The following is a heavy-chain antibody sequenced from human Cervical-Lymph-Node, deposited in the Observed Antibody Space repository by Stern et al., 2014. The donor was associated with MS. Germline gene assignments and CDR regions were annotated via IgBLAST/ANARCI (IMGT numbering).Heavy chain of an antibody. D-gene: IGHD3-9*01. CDR2: LHYSGTS. CDR1: GDTVTSGHYY. J-gene: IGHJ6*02. CDR3: ATAPYHLLFTGLDV. Sequence: QVQLQESGPGLVKPSETLSLSCSVSGDTVTSGHYYWTWIRQAPGKGLEWIGNLHYSGTSNSNPSLKSRFSMSVDTSTNRVSLKLKSVTAADTAVYYCATAPYHLLFTGLDVWGQGTSVIVSS. V-gene: IGHV4-61*01.